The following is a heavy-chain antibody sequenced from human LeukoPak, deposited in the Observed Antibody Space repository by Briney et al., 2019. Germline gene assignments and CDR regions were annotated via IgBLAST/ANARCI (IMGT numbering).Heavy chain of an antibody. CDR2: INHSGST. Sequence: KPSETLSLTCAVYGGSFSGYYWSWIRQPPGKGLEWIGEINHSGSTNYNPSLKSRVTMSVDTSKNQFSLKLSSVTAADTAVYYCATYSGSSGYYYMDVWGKGTTVTVSS. D-gene: IGHD1-26*01. J-gene: IGHJ6*03. CDR1: GGSFSGYY. V-gene: IGHV4-34*01. CDR3: ATYSGSSGYYYMDV.